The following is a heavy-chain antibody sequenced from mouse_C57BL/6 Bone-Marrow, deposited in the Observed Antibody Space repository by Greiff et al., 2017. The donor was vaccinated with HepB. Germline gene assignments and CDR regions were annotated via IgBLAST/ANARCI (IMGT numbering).Heavy chain of an antibody. CDR2: IYPRDGST. D-gene: IGHD2-3*01. CDR1: GYTFTSYD. CDR3: ARWTEFYDGYYDY. Sequence: QVHVKQSGPELVKPGASVKLSCKASGYTFTSYDINWVKQRPGQGLEWIGWIYPRDGSTKYNEKFKGKATLTVDTSSSTAYMELHSLTSEDSAVYFCARWTEFYDGYYDYWGQGTLVTVSA. V-gene: IGHV1-85*01. J-gene: IGHJ3*01.